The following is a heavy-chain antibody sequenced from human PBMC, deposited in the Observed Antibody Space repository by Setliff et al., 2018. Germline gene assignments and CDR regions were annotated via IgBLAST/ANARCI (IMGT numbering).Heavy chain of an antibody. D-gene: IGHD3-3*01. Sequence: ASVKVSCKASGYTFTSYSIHWVRQAPGQRLEWMGWINRGSGDTKYSRKFQGRVTITRDTSASTAYMELSRLTYEDTAVYYCARDDDDFYSGYPYMDVWGKGTTVTVSS. CDR2: INRGSGDT. CDR1: GYTFTSYS. V-gene: IGHV1-3*01. J-gene: IGHJ6*03. CDR3: ARDDDDFYSGYPYMDV.